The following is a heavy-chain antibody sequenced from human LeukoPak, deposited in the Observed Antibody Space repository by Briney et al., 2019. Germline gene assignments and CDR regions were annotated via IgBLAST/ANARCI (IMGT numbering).Heavy chain of an antibody. CDR1: GFTFSSYW. J-gene: IGHJ4*02. D-gene: IGHD3-16*01. CDR2: IKHNGDEL. V-gene: IGHV3-7*01. Sequence: GGSLRLSCAASGFTFSSYWMTWVRQAPGKGLEWVANIKHNGDELNYVDSVEDRFTISRDNAKNALYLHMTGLRAEDTAVYYCARELRTFDSWGQGTLVTVSS. CDR3: ARELRTFDS.